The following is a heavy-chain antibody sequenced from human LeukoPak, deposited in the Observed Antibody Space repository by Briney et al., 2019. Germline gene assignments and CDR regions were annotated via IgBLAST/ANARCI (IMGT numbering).Heavy chain of an antibody. CDR3: ARHREPYGSGSPYYYYYGMDV. CDR2: IYTSGST. J-gene: IGHJ6*02. V-gene: IGHV4-4*09. Sequence: KTSETLSLTCTVSGGSISSYYWSWIRQPPGKGLEWIGYIYTSGSTNYNPSLKSRVTISVYTSKNQFSLKLSSVTAADTAVYYCARHREPYGSGSPYYYYYGMDVWGQGTTVTVSS. CDR1: GGSISSYY. D-gene: IGHD3-10*01.